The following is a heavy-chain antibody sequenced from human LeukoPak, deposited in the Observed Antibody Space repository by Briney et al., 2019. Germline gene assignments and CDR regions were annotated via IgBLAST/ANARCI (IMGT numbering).Heavy chain of an antibody. CDR1: GFTFSDFW. CDR3: ATYWRYFGWLLSDI. V-gene: IGHV3-7*05. Sequence: PGGSLRLSCEASGFTFSDFWMTWVRQAPGKGLECVASIKQDGSENYYVDSVKGRFTSSRDNVKNSLYLQMNSLRAEDTAVYYCATYWRYFGWLLSDIWGLGTMVTVSS. D-gene: IGHD3-9*01. CDR2: IKQDGSEN. J-gene: IGHJ3*02.